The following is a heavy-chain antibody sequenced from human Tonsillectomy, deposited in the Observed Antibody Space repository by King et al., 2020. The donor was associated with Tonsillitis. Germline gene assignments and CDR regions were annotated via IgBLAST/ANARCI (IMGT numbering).Heavy chain of an antibody. CDR3: AREITYDYGYYDFDY. Sequence: VQLVESGAEVKKPGSSVKVSCKASGGTFSNYAISWVRQAPGQGLEWMGRIIPILGIANYAQKFQGRVTITADKSTSTAYMELSSLRSEDTAVYYCAREITYDYGYYDFDYWGQGTLVTVSS. D-gene: IGHD4-17*01. J-gene: IGHJ4*02. V-gene: IGHV1-69*09. CDR2: IIPILGIA. CDR1: GGTFSNYA.